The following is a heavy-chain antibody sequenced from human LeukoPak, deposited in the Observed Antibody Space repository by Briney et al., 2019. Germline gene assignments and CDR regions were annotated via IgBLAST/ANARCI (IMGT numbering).Heavy chain of an antibody. CDR2: INHSGST. D-gene: IGHD3-22*01. V-gene: IGHV4-34*01. Sequence: SETLSLTCAVYGGSFSGYYWSWIRQPPGKGLEWIGEINHSGSTNYNPSLKSRVTISVDTSKNQFSLKLSSVTAADTAVYYCARGPHTGVNYYDSSGDYYWGQGTLVTVSS. CDR3: ARGPHTGVNYYDSSGDYY. CDR1: GGSFSGYY. J-gene: IGHJ4*02.